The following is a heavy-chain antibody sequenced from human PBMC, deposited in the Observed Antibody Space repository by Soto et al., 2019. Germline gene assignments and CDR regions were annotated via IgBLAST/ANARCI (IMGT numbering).Heavy chain of an antibody. V-gene: IGHV3-30*18. D-gene: IGHD1-7*01. J-gene: IGHJ5*02. Sequence: GGSLRLSCAASGFTFSSYGMHWVRQAPGKGLEWVAVISYDGSNKYYADSVKGRFTISRDNSKNTLYLQMNSLRAEDTAVYYCAKDRELGPFDPWGQGTLVTVSS. CDR3: AKDRELGPFDP. CDR2: ISYDGSNK. CDR1: GFTFSSYG.